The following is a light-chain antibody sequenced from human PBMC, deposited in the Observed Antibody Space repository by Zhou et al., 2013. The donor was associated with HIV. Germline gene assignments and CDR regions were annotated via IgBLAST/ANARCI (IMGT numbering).Light chain of an antibody. CDR2: GVS. Sequence: VLTQSPGTLSLPPGERAALSCRASQSVTGSRVAWYQQKPGQTPRLLMYGVSSRATGIPERFSGSGSGTDFSLTINRLEPEDFAVYYCQYYGSSSWAFGQGTKVEIK. J-gene: IGKJ1*01. CDR1: QSVTGSR. V-gene: IGKV3-20*01. CDR3: QYYGSSSWA.